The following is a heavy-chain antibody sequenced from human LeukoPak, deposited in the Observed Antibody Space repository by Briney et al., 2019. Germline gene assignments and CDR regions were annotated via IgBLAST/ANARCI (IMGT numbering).Heavy chain of an antibody. D-gene: IGHD3-10*02. CDR2: INHSGST. V-gene: IGHV4-34*01. J-gene: IGHJ4*02. CDR1: GGSFSGYY. CDR3: ARKGITMYSSDIDY. Sequence: SETLSLTCAVYGGSFSGYYWSWIRQPPGKGLEWIGEINHSGSTNYNPSLKSRVTISVDTSRNQFSLKLSSVTAADTAVYYCARKGITMYSSDIDYWGQGTLVIVSS.